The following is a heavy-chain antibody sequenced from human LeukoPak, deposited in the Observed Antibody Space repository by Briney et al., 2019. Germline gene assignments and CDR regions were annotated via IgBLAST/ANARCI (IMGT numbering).Heavy chain of an antibody. J-gene: IGHJ4*02. CDR2: ISGSGGST. D-gene: IGHD3-10*01. CDR1: GFTFSSYA. V-gene: IGHV3-23*01. Sequence: GGSLRLSCAASGFTFSSYAMSWVRQAPGKGLEWASAISGSGGSTYYADSVKGRFTISRDNSKNTLYLQMNSLRAEDTAVYYCAKHMVRGVIKPLYFDYWGQGTLVTVSS. CDR3: AKHMVRGVIKPLYFDY.